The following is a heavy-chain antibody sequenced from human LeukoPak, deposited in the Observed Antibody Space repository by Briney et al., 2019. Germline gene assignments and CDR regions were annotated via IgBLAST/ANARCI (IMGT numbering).Heavy chain of an antibody. Sequence: GASVKVSCKASGYTFTGYYMHWVRQAPGQGLEWMGWINPNSGGTNYTKKFQGRVTMTRDTSISTAYMALSRLTSDDTAVYYCARVAGYDILTGYYKEDAFDIWGQGTMFTVSS. D-gene: IGHD3-9*01. CDR1: GYTFTGYY. J-gene: IGHJ3*02. CDR3: ARVAGYDILTGYYKEDAFDI. CDR2: INPNSGGT. V-gene: IGHV1-2*02.